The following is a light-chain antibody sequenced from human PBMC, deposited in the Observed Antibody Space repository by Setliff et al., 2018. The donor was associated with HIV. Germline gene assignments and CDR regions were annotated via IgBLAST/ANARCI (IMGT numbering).Light chain of an antibody. CDR3: SSYAITNTLP. CDR1: SRDVGGYNY. CDR2: EVR. Sequence: QSVLTQSASVSGSPGQSITISCTGTSRDVGGYNYVSWYQQHPGKAPKLIIYEVRNRPSGVSSRFSGSKSGNTASLTISGLQTEDEADYYCSSYAITNTLPFGTGTKV. J-gene: IGLJ1*01. V-gene: IGLV2-14*01.